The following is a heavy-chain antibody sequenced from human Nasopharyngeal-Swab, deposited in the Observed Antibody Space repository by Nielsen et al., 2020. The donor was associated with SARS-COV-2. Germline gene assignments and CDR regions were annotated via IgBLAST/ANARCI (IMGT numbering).Heavy chain of an antibody. D-gene: IGHD2-2*01. V-gene: IGHV3-33*01. CDR3: ARAIYCSSTSCFGFDY. Sequence: GESLKISCAASGFTFSSYGMHWVRQAPGKGLEWVAVIWYDGSNKCYADSVKGRFTISRDNSKNTLYLQMNSLRAEDTAVYYCARAIYCSSTSCFGFDYWGQGTLVTVSS. CDR2: IWYDGSNK. J-gene: IGHJ4*02. CDR1: GFTFSSYG.